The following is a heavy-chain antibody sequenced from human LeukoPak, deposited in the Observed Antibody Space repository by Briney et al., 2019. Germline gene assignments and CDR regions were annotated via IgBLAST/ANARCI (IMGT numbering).Heavy chain of an antibody. CDR3: VRSSGYGDY. V-gene: IGHV3-74*01. Sequence: PGGSLRLSCAASGFTLSNYWMHWVRQAPGKGLVWVSRLNNDGSSTTYADSVKGRFTISRDNAKNTLYLQMNSLRAEDTAVHYCVRSSGYGDYWGQGTLVTVSS. J-gene: IGHJ4*02. CDR2: LNNDGSST. CDR1: GFTLSNYW. D-gene: IGHD3-22*01.